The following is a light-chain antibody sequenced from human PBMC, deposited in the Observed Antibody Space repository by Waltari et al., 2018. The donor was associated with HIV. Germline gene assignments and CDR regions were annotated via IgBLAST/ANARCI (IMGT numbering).Light chain of an antibody. CDR2: GAY. Sequence: EIVMTQSQATLSVSPGERVTLSCRASQTVNFNLAWYQQKPGQAPRLLIYGAYGRAAGIPARFSGSGSGTEFTLTISSLQSEDFAVYYCQQYENWPPITFGQGTRLEIK. CDR1: QTVNFN. J-gene: IGKJ5*01. CDR3: QQYENWPPIT. V-gene: IGKV3D-15*01.